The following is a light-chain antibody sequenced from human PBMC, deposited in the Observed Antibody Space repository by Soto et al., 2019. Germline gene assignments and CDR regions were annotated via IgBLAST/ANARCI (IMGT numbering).Light chain of an antibody. CDR2: VAS. CDR3: PQYSSSPIT. CDR1: QSLSSSY. J-gene: IGKJ5*01. V-gene: IGKV3-20*01. Sequence: EIVLTQSPGTLSFSPGERATLSCRASQSLSSSYLVWYQQKPGQAPRLLIYVASNRATGIPDRFSGSGSGTDFTLTISRLEPEDFAVYYCPQYSSSPITFGQGTRLEIK.